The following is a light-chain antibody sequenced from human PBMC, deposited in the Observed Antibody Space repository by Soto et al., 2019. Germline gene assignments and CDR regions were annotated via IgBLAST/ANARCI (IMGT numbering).Light chain of an antibody. CDR2: GAS. J-gene: IGKJ1*01. CDR3: QQYGSSPLWT. Sequence: EIVLTQSPGTLSLSPGERATLSCRASQSVSSSYLAWYQQKPGQAPRLLIYGASNRATGIPDRFSGSGSGTDFPLTISRLEPDDFAVYYCQQYGSSPLWTFGQGTKVEIK. V-gene: IGKV3-20*01. CDR1: QSVSSSY.